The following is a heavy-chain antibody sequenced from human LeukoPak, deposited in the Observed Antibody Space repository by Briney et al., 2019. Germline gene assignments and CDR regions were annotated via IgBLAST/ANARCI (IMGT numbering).Heavy chain of an antibody. CDR3: ARVGRDGCNNAFDI. CDR2: IIPIFGTA. D-gene: IGHD5-24*01. V-gene: IGHV1-69*13. Sequence: ASVKVSCKASGGTFSSYAISWVRQAPGQGLEWMGGIIPIFGTANYAQKFQGRVTITADESTSTAYMELSSLRSEDTAVYYCARVGRDGCNNAFDIWGQGTMVTVSS. J-gene: IGHJ3*02. CDR1: GGTFSSYA.